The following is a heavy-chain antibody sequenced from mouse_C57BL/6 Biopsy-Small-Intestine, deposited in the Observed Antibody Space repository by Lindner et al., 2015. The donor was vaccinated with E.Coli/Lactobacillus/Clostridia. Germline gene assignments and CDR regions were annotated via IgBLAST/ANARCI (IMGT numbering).Heavy chain of an antibody. CDR2: LIPIFGTS. D-gene: IGHD2-13*01. CDR1: GGTFSSFV. CDR3: ARGLDGDYVNGMDV. J-gene: IGHJ1*01. V-gene: IGHV1-81*01. Sequence: SVKVSCKASGGTFSSFVISWVRQAPGQGLEWMGGLIPIFGTSNYAQKFQGRVTITADKSTSTAYMELSSLRSEDTAVYYCARGLDGDYVNGMDVWGQGTTVTVSS.